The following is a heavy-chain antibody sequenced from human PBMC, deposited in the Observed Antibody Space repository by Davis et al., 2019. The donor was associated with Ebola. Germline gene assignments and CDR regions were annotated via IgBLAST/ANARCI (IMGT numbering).Heavy chain of an antibody. J-gene: IGHJ4*02. Sequence: ASVKVSCKASGYTFTSYGISWVRQAPGQGLEWMGWISTYNGNTNYAQKLQGRVTMTTDTSTSTAYMELRSLRSDDTAVYYCARVAARPDRKGAIDYWGQGTLVTVSS. D-gene: IGHD6-6*01. CDR3: ARVAARPDRKGAIDY. V-gene: IGHV1-18*01. CDR1: GYTFTSYG. CDR2: ISTYNGNT.